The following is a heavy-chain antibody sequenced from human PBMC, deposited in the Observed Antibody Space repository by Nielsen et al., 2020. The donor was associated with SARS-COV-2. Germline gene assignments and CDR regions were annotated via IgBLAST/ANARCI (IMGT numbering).Heavy chain of an antibody. CDR3: ARGTYSGYEYYFDY. V-gene: IGHV3-74*01. Sequence: GESLKISCAASGFTFSSYAMSWVRQAPGKGLAWVSRIKSDGSGTIYADSVEGRFTISRDNAKNSLYLQMNSLRAEDTAVYYCARGTYSGYEYYFDYWGQGTLVTVSS. CDR1: GFTFSSYA. CDR2: IKSDGSGT. J-gene: IGHJ4*02. D-gene: IGHD5-12*01.